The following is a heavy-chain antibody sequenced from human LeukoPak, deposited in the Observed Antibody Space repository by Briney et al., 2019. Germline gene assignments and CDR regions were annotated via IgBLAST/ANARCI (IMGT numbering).Heavy chain of an antibody. J-gene: IGHJ6*02. CDR1: GFTFSSYA. D-gene: IGHD6-19*01. V-gene: IGHV3-23*01. CDR3: AKDRSVQWLRSWNGMDV. Sequence: GGSLRLSCAASGFTFSSYAMSWVRQAPGKGLEWVSAISGSGGSTYCADSVKGRFTISRDNSKNTLYLQMNSLRAEDTAVYYCAKDRSVQWLRSWNGMDVWGQGTTVTVSS. CDR2: ISGSGGST.